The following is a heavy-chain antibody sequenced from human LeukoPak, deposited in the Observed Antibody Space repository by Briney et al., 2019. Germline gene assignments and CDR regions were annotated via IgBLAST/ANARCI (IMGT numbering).Heavy chain of an antibody. Sequence: GESLKISCKGSGYSFTSYWISWVRQIPGKGLEWMGRIDPSDSYTNYSPSFQGHVTTSADKSISTAYLQWSSLKASDTAMYYCARHAYCGGDCYQDDAFDIWGQGTMVTVSS. V-gene: IGHV5-10-1*01. D-gene: IGHD2-21*02. CDR1: GYSFTSYW. CDR3: ARHAYCGGDCYQDDAFDI. CDR2: IDPSDSYT. J-gene: IGHJ3*02.